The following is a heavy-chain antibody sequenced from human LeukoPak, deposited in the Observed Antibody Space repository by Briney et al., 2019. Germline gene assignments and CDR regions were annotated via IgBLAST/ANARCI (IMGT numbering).Heavy chain of an antibody. V-gene: IGHV4-59*08. CDR1: GGSITSYY. CDR3: ARATLAEISSWLTA. J-gene: IGHJ5*02. D-gene: IGHD6-13*01. CDR2: IDYSGST. Sequence: SETLSLTCTVSGGSITSYYWSWIRQPPGKGLEWIGYIDYSGSTNYNPSLKSRVTISIDTSKNQFSLKLNSVTAADTAVYYCARATLAEISSWLTAWGQGTLVTVSS.